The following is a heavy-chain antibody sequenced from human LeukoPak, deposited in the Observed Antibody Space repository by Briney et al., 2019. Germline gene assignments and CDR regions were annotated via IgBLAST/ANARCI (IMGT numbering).Heavy chain of an antibody. Sequence: GGSLRLSCAASGFTFSSYWMHWVRQAPGNGLVWVSRINSDGSNINYADSVKGRFTISRDNATNTLYLQMNSLRVEDTAVYYCARSDYYDNLDYWGQGTLVTVSS. CDR3: ARSDYYDNLDY. D-gene: IGHD3-22*01. V-gene: IGHV3-74*01. CDR2: INSDGSNI. CDR1: GFTFSSYW. J-gene: IGHJ4*02.